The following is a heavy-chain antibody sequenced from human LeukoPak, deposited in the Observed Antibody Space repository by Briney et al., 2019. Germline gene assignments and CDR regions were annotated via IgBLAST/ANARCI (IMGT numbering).Heavy chain of an antibody. Sequence: ASVKVSCKASGYTFTGYYMHWARQAPGQGLEWMGWINPNSDGTNYAQKFQGRVTMTRDTSISTAYMELSRLRSDDTAVYYGARGVGAIDYWGQGTLVTVSS. CDR1: GYTFTGYY. CDR3: ARGVGAIDY. D-gene: IGHD1-26*01. V-gene: IGHV1-2*02. CDR2: INPNSDGT. J-gene: IGHJ4*02.